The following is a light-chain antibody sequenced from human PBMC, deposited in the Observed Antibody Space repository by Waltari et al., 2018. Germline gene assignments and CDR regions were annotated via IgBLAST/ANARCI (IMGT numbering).Light chain of an antibody. CDR1: GSDVGGYDY. V-gene: IGLV2-14*01. Sequence: QSALTQPASVSGSPGQAIIISCTGTGSDVGGYDYVSWYQQYPGKAPRLIIYDVYIRPSWVSNRFSGSKSDNTASLTISGLQAEDESVYYCSSYTSSGVVFGGGTKLTVL. J-gene: IGLJ2*01. CDR3: SSYTSSGVV. CDR2: DVY.